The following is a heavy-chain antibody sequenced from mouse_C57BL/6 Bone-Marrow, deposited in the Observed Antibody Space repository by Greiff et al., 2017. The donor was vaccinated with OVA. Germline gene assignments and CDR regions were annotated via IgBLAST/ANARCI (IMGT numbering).Heavy chain of an antibody. D-gene: IGHD4-1*01. V-gene: IGHV1-64*01. Sequence: VQLQQSGAELVKPGASVKLSCKASGYTFTSYWMHWVKQRPGQGLEWIGMIHPNSGSTNYNEKFKSKATLTVDKSSSTAYMHLSSLTSEDSAVYYCARRLGEFDYWGQGTTLTVSS. CDR2: IHPNSGST. J-gene: IGHJ2*01. CDR1: GYTFTSYW. CDR3: ARRLGEFDY.